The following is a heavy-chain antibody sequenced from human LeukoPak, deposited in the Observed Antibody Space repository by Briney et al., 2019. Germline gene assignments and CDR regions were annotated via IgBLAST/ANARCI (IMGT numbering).Heavy chain of an antibody. J-gene: IGHJ4*02. D-gene: IGHD3-16*01. CDR3: ARGQSSLGSPYYGY. V-gene: IGHV1-69*13. CDR2: IIPMYGRG. CDR1: GGTFSSYA. Sequence: GASVKVSCKASGGTFSSYAISWVRQAPGQGLEWMGGIIPMYGRGNYAQKFQGRVTITADESTSTVYMELRSLTSEDTAVYYCARGQSSLGSPYYGYWGQGTLVTVSS.